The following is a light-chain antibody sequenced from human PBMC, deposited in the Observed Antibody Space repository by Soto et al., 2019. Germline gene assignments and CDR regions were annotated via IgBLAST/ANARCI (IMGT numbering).Light chain of an antibody. V-gene: IGLV2-14*03. Sequence: QSVLTQPASVSGSPGQSITISCTGTSNDIGNYDYVSWFQQHAGKAPKLMIYDVNHRHSGVSDRFSGSKSGNTSSLTISGLPADDESDSYGILYTTDGVLFGVGTTLTVL. CDR2: DVN. CDR3: ILYTTDGVL. J-gene: IGLJ2*01. CDR1: SNDIGNYDY.